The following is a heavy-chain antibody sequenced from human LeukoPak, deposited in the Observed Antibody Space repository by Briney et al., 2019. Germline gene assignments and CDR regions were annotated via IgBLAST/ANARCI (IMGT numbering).Heavy chain of an antibody. CDR1: GFAFSSYS. CDR3: ARDLYSSSSPPLDY. Sequence: GGSLRLSCAASGFAFSSYSMNWVRQAPGKGLEWVSSISSSSSYIYYADSVKGRFTISRDNAKNSLYLQMNSLRAEDTAVYYCARDLYSSSSPPLDYWGQGTLVTVSS. D-gene: IGHD6-13*01. CDR2: ISSSSSYI. J-gene: IGHJ4*02. V-gene: IGHV3-21*01.